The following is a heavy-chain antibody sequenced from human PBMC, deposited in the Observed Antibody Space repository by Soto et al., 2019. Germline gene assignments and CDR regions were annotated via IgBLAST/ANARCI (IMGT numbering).Heavy chain of an antibody. D-gene: IGHD2-2*01. Sequence: SETLSLTCTVSGGSVSSGSYYWSWIRQPPGKGLEWIGYIYYSGSTNYNPSLKSRVTISVDTSKNQFSLKLSSVTAADTAVYYCARDLGYCSSTSCSGYWGQGTLVTV. CDR3: ARDLGYCSSTSCSGY. V-gene: IGHV4-61*01. CDR2: IYYSGST. J-gene: IGHJ4*02. CDR1: GGSVSSGSYY.